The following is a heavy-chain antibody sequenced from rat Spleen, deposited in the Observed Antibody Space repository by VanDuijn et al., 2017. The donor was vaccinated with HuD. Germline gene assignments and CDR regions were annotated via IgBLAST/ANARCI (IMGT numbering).Heavy chain of an antibody. CDR1: GFTFSDYY. V-gene: IGHV5-7*01. CDR2: ISFDGSST. D-gene: IGHD4-3*01. Sequence: EVHLVEPGGGLVQPGRSLKLSCAASGFTFSDYYMAWVRQAPTKGLEWVATISFDGSSTYYRDSVKGRFTISRDNAKSTLYLQMDSLRSEDTATYYCARRFDFDYWGQGVMVTVSS. CDR3: ARRFDFDY. J-gene: IGHJ2*01.